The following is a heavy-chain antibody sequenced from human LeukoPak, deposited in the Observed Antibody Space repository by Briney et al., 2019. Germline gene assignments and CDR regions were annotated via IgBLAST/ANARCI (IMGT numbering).Heavy chain of an antibody. CDR3: AIYYDSSGYETMNAFDI. CDR2: IKPDGSDT. Sequence: GGSLRLSCGASGFTFTTHWIHWVRQAPGKGLVWVSRIKPDGSDTNYADSVKGRFTISRDNAKNTVYLQMNSLRAEDTAVYYCAIYYDSSGYETMNAFDIWGQGTMVTVSS. D-gene: IGHD3-22*01. J-gene: IGHJ3*02. CDR1: GFTFTTHW. V-gene: IGHV3-74*01.